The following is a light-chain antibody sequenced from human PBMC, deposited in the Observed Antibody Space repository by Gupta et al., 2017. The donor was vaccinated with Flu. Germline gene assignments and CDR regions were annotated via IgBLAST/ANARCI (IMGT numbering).Light chain of an antibody. V-gene: IGKV1-33*01. CDR2: DAS. Sequence: DIQLTQSPSSLSASVGDRVNITCQANQGIANYLNWFQQRPGEAPKLLIYDASYLETGVPSRFSGSGSGTDLTFTISSLKPEDTATYYCQQYERVPSTFGQGTRLDIK. CDR1: QGIANY. J-gene: IGKJ5*01. CDR3: QQYERVPST.